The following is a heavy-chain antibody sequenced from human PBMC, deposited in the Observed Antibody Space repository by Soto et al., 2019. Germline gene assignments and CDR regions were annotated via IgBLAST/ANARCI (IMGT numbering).Heavy chain of an antibody. V-gene: IGHV6-1*01. CDR2: TYYRPKWYN. CDR1: GDSVSSNSAA. D-gene: IGHD1-20*01. Sequence: QVQLQQSGPGLVKPSQTLSLTCAISGDSVSSNSAAWNWIRQSPSRGLEWLGRTYYRPKWYNDYTGSVKSRITINPDTSKNQFSLQLNSVTPEDTAVYYCARDRVRNWKDYYYYGMDVWGQGTTVTVSS. J-gene: IGHJ6*02. CDR3: ARDRVRNWKDYYYYGMDV.